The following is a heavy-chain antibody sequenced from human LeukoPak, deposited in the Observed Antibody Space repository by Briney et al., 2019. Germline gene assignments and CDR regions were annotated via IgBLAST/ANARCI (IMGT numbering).Heavy chain of an antibody. J-gene: IGHJ4*02. CDR3: AREVGEIEMATISPSFDY. CDR1: GGSFSGYY. CDR2: INHSGST. Sequence: PSETLSLTCAVYGGSFSGYYWSWIRQPPGKGLEWIGEINHSGSTNYNPSLKSRVTISVDTSKNQFSLKLSSVTAADTAVYYCAREVGEIEMATISPSFDYWGQGTLVTVSS. D-gene: IGHD5-24*01. V-gene: IGHV4-34*01.